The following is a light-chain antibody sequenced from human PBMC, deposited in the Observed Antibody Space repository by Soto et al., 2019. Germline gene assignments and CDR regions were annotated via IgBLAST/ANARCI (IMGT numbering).Light chain of an antibody. CDR3: SSYASGTTVV. CDR2: DVS. V-gene: IGLV2-14*01. Sequence: QSALTQPASVSGSPGQSITISCTGSSSDVGGYNYVSWYQQHPGKAPKLMIYDVSYRPSGVSNRFSGSKSGNTASLTISGLQAEDEADYYCSSYASGTTVVFGGGTKLTVL. J-gene: IGLJ2*01. CDR1: SSDVGGYNY.